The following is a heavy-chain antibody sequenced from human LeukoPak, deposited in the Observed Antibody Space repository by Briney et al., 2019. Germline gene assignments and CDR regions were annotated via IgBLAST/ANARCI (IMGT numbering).Heavy chain of an antibody. CDR1: GFTFSSYG. V-gene: IGHV3-33*01. J-gene: IGHJ4*02. CDR3: ARDLRMATISFDY. D-gene: IGHD5-24*01. Sequence: GGSLRLSCAASGFTFSSYGMHWVRQAPGEGLEWVAVIWYDGSNKYYADSVKGRFTISRDNSKNTLYLQMNSLRAEDTAVYYCARDLRMATISFDYWGQGTLVTVSS. CDR2: IWYDGSNK.